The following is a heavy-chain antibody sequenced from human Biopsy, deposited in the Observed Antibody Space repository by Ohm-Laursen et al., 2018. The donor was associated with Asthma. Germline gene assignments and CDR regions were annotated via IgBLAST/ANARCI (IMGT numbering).Heavy chain of an antibody. CDR2: FDAEDGET. CDR1: GSSLTKIS. Sequence: SVKVSYKVSGSSLTKISMHWVRQAPGKGLEWLGGFDAEDGETIYAQGFEGRVTMMEESFTNTAYLELRSLRSEDTAVYYCANSVSFAVWDWFDPWGQGTLVIVSS. J-gene: IGHJ5*02. CDR3: ANSVSFAVWDWFDP. V-gene: IGHV1-24*01. D-gene: IGHD3-16*01.